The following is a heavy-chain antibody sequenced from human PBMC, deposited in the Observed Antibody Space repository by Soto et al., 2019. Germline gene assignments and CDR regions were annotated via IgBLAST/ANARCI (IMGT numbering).Heavy chain of an antibody. Sequence: QVQLQESGPGLVKPSETLSLTCTVSGGSISSYYWSWIRQPPGKGLEWIGYIYYSGSTNYNPSLKSRVTISVDTSKNQFSLKLSSVTAADTAVYYCAGYSSSLPGYYYYYMDVWGKGTTVTVSS. V-gene: IGHV4-59*01. CDR2: IYYSGST. CDR1: GGSISSYY. CDR3: AGYSSSLPGYYYYYMDV. J-gene: IGHJ6*03. D-gene: IGHD6-6*01.